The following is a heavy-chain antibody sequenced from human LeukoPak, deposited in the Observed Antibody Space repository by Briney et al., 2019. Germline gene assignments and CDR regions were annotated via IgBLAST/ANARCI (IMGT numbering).Heavy chain of an antibody. Sequence: GGSLRLSCAASGFTFSSYGMHWVRQAPGKGLEWVAFIRYDGSNKYYADSVKGRFTISRDNSKNTLYLQMNSLRAEDTAVYYCAKAGGRLRLDLDYWGQEPWSPSPQ. D-gene: IGHD1-1*01. CDR1: GFTFSSYG. CDR2: IRYDGSNK. V-gene: IGHV3-30*02. CDR3: AKAGGRLRLDLDY. J-gene: IGHJ4*01.